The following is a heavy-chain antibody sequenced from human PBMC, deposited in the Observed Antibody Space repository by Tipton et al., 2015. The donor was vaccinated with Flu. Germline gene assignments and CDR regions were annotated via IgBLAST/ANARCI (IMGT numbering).Heavy chain of an antibody. Sequence: QVQLVQYGAEVKKPGASVKVSCKASGYTFTGYYMHWVRQAPGQGLEWMGWINPNSGGTNYAQKFQGRVTMTRDTSISTAYMELSRLRSDDTAVYYCARVRVRPDPYYYGMDVWGQGTTITVSS. D-gene: IGHD4/OR15-4a*01. CDR2: INPNSGGT. J-gene: IGHJ6*02. CDR3: ARVRVRPDPYYYGMDV. CDR1: GYTFTGYY. V-gene: IGHV1-2*02.